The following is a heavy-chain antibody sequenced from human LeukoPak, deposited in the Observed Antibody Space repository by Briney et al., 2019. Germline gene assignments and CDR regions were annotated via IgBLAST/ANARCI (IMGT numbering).Heavy chain of an antibody. Sequence: GASVKVSCKASGYTFTGYYMHWVRQAPGQGLEWMGWINPNSGGTNYAQKFQGRVTMTRDTSISTAYMELSRLRSDDTAVYYCARSGWILWFGELPIGYWYFDLWGRGTLVTVSS. J-gene: IGHJ2*01. CDR1: GYTFTGYY. CDR3: ARSGWILWFGELPIGYWYFDL. D-gene: IGHD3-10*01. CDR2: INPNSGGT. V-gene: IGHV1-2*02.